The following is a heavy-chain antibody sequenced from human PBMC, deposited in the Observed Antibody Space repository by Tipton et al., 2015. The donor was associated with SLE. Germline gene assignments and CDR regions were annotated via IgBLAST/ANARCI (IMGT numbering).Heavy chain of an antibody. V-gene: IGHV4-34*01. Sequence: TLSLTCAVYGGSFSNYYWIWIRQPPGKGLEWIGDINHSGSTNYNSSLKSRVTISIDTSKNQFSLKLSSVTAADTAVYYCARVGNYDLDYWGQGTLVTVSS. D-gene: IGHD3-3*01. CDR2: INHSGST. CDR1: GGSFSNYY. J-gene: IGHJ4*02. CDR3: ARVGNYDLDY.